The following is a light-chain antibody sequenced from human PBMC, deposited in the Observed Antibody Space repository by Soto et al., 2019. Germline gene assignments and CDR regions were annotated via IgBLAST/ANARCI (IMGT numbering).Light chain of an antibody. Sequence: VLTKYKGTLSLSPGERASLSCRSSQSVSSSYLAWYQQKPGQAPRLLIYGASSRATGIPDRFSGSGSGTDFTLTISRLEPEDFAVYYCQQYGSSPWTFGQGTKVDIK. CDR1: QSVSSSY. J-gene: IGKJ1*01. V-gene: IGKV3-20*01. CDR2: GAS. CDR3: QQYGSSPWT.